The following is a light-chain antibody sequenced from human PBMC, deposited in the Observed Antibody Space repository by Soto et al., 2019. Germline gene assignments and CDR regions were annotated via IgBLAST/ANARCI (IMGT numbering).Light chain of an antibody. Sequence: EILMTQSPGTLSVSPGEIVTLSCRASQSVRNNLAWHQQKPGQAPRILMYDASTRATGISARFSGSGSGTEFTLTISSLQSEDFAVYYCQQYHNWPITFGQGTRLEIK. CDR1: QSVRNN. V-gene: IGKV3-15*01. J-gene: IGKJ5*01. CDR2: DAS. CDR3: QQYHNWPIT.